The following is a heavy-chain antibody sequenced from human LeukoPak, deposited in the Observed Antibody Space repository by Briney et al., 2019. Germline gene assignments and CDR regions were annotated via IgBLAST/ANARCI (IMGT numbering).Heavy chain of an antibody. Sequence: PGGSLRLSCAASGFTFSSYAMSGVRQAPGKGLEWVSSISNSGGSTYYADSVKGRFTISRDNSKNTLYLQMNSLRAEDTAVYSCAREIGEFDYWGQGTLVTVSS. D-gene: IGHD3-3*01. CDR2: ISNSGGST. CDR3: AREIGEFDY. CDR1: GFTFSSYA. J-gene: IGHJ4*02. V-gene: IGHV3-23*01.